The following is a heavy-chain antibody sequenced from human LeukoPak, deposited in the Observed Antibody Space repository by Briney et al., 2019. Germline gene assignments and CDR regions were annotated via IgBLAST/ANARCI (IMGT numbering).Heavy chain of an antibody. CDR1: GFTFSTYS. CDR3: ARAYSGTYGLGYYYMDV. J-gene: IGHJ6*03. D-gene: IGHD1-26*01. V-gene: IGHV3-21*01. Sequence: GGSLRLSCAASGFTFSTYSMNWVRQAPGKGLEWVSSISSSSSYIYYADSVKGRFTISRDNAKKSLYLQMNSLRAEDTAVYFCARAYSGTYGLGYYYMDVWGKGTTVTISS. CDR2: ISSSSSYI.